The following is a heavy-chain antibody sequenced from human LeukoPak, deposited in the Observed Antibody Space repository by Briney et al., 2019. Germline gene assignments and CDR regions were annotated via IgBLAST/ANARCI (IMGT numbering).Heavy chain of an antibody. CDR1: DYTFSTYG. D-gene: IGHD6-19*01. CDR3: ARDYSSGWGVVDY. J-gene: IGHJ4*02. Sequence: GASVKVSCKASDYTFSTYGVSWVRQAPGQGLEWMGWISAYNGNTNYAQKFQGRLTMTTDTSTSTAYTELRSLRSDDTAVYYCARDYSSGWGVVDYWGQGTLVTVSS. CDR2: ISAYNGNT. V-gene: IGHV1-18*01.